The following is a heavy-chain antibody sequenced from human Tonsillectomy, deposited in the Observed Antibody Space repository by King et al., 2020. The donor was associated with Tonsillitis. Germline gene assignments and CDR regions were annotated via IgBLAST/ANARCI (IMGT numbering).Heavy chain of an antibody. Sequence: VQLVESGGGLVQPRGSLKLSCVASGFTFSTYTMSWVRQTPGKGLEWVSSISGSGCCIFFSVSGKGRFNISRDNPKNTVFLQMNSLSADDTALYYCAKDRAQMTTVNNLDSWGQGTLVTVSS. D-gene: IGHD4-11*01. V-gene: IGHV3-23*04. CDR1: GFTFSTYT. CDR2: ISGSGCCI. CDR3: AKDRAQMTTVNNLDS. J-gene: IGHJ4*02.